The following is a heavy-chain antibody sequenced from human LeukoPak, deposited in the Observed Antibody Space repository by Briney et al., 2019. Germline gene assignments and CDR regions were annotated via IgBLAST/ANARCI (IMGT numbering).Heavy chain of an antibody. V-gene: IGHV3-23*01. J-gene: IGHJ5*02. Sequence: GGSLRLSRAASGFTFSSFAMTWVRQAPGKGLEWVCSITGTPYTTYTTDSVWGRFTITRDNYKYTKYLHMNSQRPDDTAVYYCTKHPHGHYVGALDPWGQGTLVTVSS. CDR3: TKHPHGHYVGALDP. CDR1: GFTFSSFA. D-gene: IGHD4-17*01. CDR2: ITGTPYTT.